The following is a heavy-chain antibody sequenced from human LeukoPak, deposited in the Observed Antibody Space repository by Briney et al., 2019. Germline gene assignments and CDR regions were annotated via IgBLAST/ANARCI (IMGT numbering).Heavy chain of an antibody. D-gene: IGHD3-22*01. CDR1: GYTFTSYG. V-gene: IGHV1-18*01. CDR2: ISAYNGNT. J-gene: IGHJ4*02. CDR3: ARDERYDSSGYPFDY. Sequence: ASVKVSCKASGYTFTSYGISWVRQAPGQGLEWMGWISAYNGNTNYAQKLQGRLTMTRDTSINTAYMELSRLRSADTAVYYCARDERYDSSGYPFDYWGQGTLVTVSS.